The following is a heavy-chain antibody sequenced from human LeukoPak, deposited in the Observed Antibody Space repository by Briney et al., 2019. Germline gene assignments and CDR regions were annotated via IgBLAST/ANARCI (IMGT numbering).Heavy chain of an antibody. J-gene: IGHJ4*02. Sequence: GGSLRLSCSASGFTFSAYAMYWVRQAPGKGLEYVSGISSNGGSSFYADSVKGRFTISRDNSRNTLYLQMSSLRAEDTAVYYCVKDRSGWYDGFDYWGQGTLVTVSS. CDR1: GFTFSAYA. D-gene: IGHD6-19*01. V-gene: IGHV3-64D*09. CDR2: ISSNGGSS. CDR3: VKDRSGWYDGFDY.